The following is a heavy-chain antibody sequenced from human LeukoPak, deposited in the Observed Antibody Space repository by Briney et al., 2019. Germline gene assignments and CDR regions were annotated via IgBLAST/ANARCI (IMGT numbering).Heavy chain of an antibody. D-gene: IGHD3/OR15-3a*01. CDR3: ARQTGSGLFTLP. CDR2: IYYSGST. CDR1: GGSFSSYY. Sequence: SETLSLTCTVSGGSFSSYYWSWIRQPPGKGLEWIGYIYYSGSTNYNPSLKSRVTISVDTSKNQISLRLTSVTAADTAMYYCARQTGSGLFTLPGGQGTLVTVSS. J-gene: IGHJ4*02. V-gene: IGHV4-59*08.